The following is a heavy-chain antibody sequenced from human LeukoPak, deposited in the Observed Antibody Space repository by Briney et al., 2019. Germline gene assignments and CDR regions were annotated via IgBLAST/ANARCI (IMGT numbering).Heavy chain of an antibody. V-gene: IGHV3-23*01. CDR1: GSTFSSHG. Sequence: GGSLRLSCAASGSTFSSHGMSWVRQAPGKGLEWVSGISGSGGGTFYADSVRGRFTISRDNSKNTLFLQMSSLRAEDTAIYYCARAGEGFDTWGQGTKVTVSS. D-gene: IGHD3-10*01. J-gene: IGHJ3*02. CDR3: ARAGEGFDT. CDR2: ISGSGGGT.